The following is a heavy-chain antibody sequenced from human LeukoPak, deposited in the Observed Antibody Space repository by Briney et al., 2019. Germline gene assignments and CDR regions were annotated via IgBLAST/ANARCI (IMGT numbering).Heavy chain of an antibody. CDR2: INHSGST. CDR3: ARGRLGGGYYTSHYYYYGLDV. Sequence: SETLSLTCAVYGGSFSGYYWSWIRQPPGKGLEWIGEINHSGSTNYNPSLKSRVTISVDTSKNQFSLKLSSVPAADTAVYYCARGRLGGGYYTSHYYYYGLDVWGQGTTVTVSS. V-gene: IGHV4-34*01. J-gene: IGHJ6*02. CDR1: GGSFSGYY. D-gene: IGHD3-3*01.